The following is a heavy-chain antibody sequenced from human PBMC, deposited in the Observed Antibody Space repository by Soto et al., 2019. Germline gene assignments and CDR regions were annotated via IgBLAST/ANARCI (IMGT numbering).Heavy chain of an antibody. CDR3: ARIPPGPRYFHH. CDR1: GGSLSGYY. CDR2: FSQSGST. J-gene: IGHJ1*01. Sequence: PSETLSLTCAVYGGSLSGYYWSWIRQPPGKGLEWIGEFSQSGSTNYHPSLKSRVTISVDTSNNQFSLNLSSMTAADTAVYFCARIPPGPRYFHHWGPGTLVTVSS. V-gene: IGHV4-34*01.